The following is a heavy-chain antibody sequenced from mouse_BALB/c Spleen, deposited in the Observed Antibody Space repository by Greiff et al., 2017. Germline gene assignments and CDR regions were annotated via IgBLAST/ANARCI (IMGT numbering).Heavy chain of an antibody. V-gene: IGHV3-2*02. J-gene: IGHJ3*01. Sequence: EVKLEESGPGLVKPSQSLSLTCTVTGYSITSDYAWNWIRQFSGNKLEWMGYISYRGSTSYNPSLKSRISITRDTSKNQFFLQLNSVTTEDTATYYCAREGGDVAYWGQGTLVTVSA. CDR1: GYSITSDYA. D-gene: IGHD3-3*01. CDR2: ISYRGST. CDR3: AREGGDVAY.